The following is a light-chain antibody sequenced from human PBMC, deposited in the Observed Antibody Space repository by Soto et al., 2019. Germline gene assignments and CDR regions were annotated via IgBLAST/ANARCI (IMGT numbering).Light chain of an antibody. Sequence: ETVLTQSPGTLSLSPGERATLSCRASQDIRSNYLAWYRQTPGQAPRLLIYAASKSASGIAYRFSGSGSGTYFTLIISRLEPEDFAQYYCQQYDSSPWTFGQGTKVEIK. V-gene: IGKV3-20*01. CDR3: QQYDSSPWT. CDR1: QDIRSNY. CDR2: AAS. J-gene: IGKJ1*01.